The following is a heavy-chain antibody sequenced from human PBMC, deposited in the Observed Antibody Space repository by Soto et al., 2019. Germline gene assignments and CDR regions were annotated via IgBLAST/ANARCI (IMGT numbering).Heavy chain of an antibody. CDR1: GFTFSSYW. D-gene: IGHD3-3*01. J-gene: IGHJ5*02. Sequence: GGSLRLSCAASGFTFSSYWMSWVRQAPGKGLEWVANIKQDGSEKYYVDSVKGRFPISRDNAKNSLYLQMNSLRAEDTAVYYCARDHDDFWSGYASAGPWGQGTLVTVSS. CDR2: IKQDGSEK. V-gene: IGHV3-7*01. CDR3: ARDHDDFWSGYASAGP.